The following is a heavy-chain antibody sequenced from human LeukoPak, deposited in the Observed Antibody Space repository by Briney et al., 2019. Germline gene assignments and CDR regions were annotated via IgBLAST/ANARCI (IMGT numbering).Heavy chain of an antibody. Sequence: SETLSLTCAVYGGSFSGYYWSWIRQPPGKGLEWIGEINHSGSTNYNPSLKSRVTISVDTSKNQFSLKLSSVTAADTAVYYCARDLPSGDYGDYAPLDYWGQGTLVTVSS. CDR3: ARDLPSGDYGDYAPLDY. J-gene: IGHJ4*02. CDR1: GGSFSGYY. CDR2: INHSGST. D-gene: IGHD4-17*01. V-gene: IGHV4-34*01.